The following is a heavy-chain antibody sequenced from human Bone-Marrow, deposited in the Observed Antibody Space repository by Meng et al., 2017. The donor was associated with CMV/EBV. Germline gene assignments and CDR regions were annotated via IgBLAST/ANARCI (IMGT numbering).Heavy chain of an antibody. CDR1: GFTFSSYS. CDR3: ARYYYDNSGYYRTSSFDN. D-gene: IGHD3-22*01. J-gene: IGHJ4*02. CDR2: IYHSGST. Sequence: SETLSLTWAASGFTFSSYSMNWVRQAPGKGLEWIGSIYHSGSTYYNPSLKSRVTISVDTSKNQFSLKLSSVTAADTAVYYCARYYYDNSGYYRTSSFDNLGQGALVTVSS. V-gene: IGHV4-38-2*01.